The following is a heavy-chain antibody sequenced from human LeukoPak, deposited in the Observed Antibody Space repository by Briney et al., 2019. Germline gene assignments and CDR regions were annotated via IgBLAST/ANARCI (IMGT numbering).Heavy chain of an antibody. J-gene: IGHJ6*02. Sequence: PGGSLRLSCAASGFTFSSYGMHWVRQAPGKGLEWVAVISYDGSNKYYADSVKDRFTISRDNSKNTLYLQMNSLRAEDTAVYYCAKEMLVSYYYYGMDVWGQGTTVTVSS. V-gene: IGHV3-30*18. CDR1: GFTFSSYG. CDR3: AKEMLVSYYYYGMDV. D-gene: IGHD3-22*01. CDR2: ISYDGSNK.